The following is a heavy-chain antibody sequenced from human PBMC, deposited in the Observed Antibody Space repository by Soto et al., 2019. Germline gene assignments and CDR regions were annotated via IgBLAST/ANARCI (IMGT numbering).Heavy chain of an antibody. V-gene: IGHV5-51*01. CDR3: SRNVSNCGYYYYAMDV. D-gene: IGHD2-21*01. CDR2: IYPGDSDS. Sequence: ASVKVSCKGSGYTFTDYWIGWVRQLPGKGLEWMGVIYPGDSDSRYSPSFQGHVTSTVDKSTRTAYLQCMTLKASDTAMYYCSRNVSNCGYYYYAMDVWGQGTTVTVSS. CDR1: GYTFTDYW. J-gene: IGHJ6*02.